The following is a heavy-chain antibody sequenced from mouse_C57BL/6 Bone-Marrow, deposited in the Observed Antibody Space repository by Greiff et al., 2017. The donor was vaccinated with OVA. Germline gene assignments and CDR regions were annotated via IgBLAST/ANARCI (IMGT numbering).Heavy chain of an antibody. CDR1: GYTFTSYW. CDR3: ARPRYYGSSPFAY. Sequence: QVQLQQPGAELVRPGTSVKLSCKASGYTFTSYWMHWVKQRPGQGLEWIGVIDPSDSYTNYNQKFKGKATLTVVTSSSTAYMQLSSLTSEDSAVYYCARPRYYGSSPFAYWGQGTLVTVSA. V-gene: IGHV1-59*01. J-gene: IGHJ3*01. CDR2: IDPSDSYT. D-gene: IGHD1-1*01.